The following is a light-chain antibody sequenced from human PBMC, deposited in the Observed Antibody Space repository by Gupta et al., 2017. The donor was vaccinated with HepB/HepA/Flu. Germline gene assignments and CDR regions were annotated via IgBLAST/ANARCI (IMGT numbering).Light chain of an antibody. V-gene: IGLV1-47*02. J-gene: IGLJ3*02. Sequence: QSVLTQPPSASGTPGQRVTISCSGSSSNLGSNYVYWYQQLPGTDPKVLIFSKNQRPSGVPDRFSGAKSGTSASLVISGRRSEDETDYYCAAWDASLSGSWVFGGGTKLTVL. CDR2: SKN. CDR3: AAWDASLSGSWV. CDR1: SSNLGSNY.